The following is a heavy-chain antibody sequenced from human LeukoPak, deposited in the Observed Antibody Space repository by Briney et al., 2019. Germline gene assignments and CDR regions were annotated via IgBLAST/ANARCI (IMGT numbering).Heavy chain of an antibody. Sequence: AASVKVSCKASGYTFTSYAMNWVRQAPGQGLEWMGWINTNTGNPTYAQGFTGRFVFSLGTSVSTAYLQISSLKTEDTAVYYCSRDPSSTAPHWGQGTLVTVSS. D-gene: IGHD4-17*01. CDR2: INTNTGNP. J-gene: IGHJ4*02. CDR3: SRDPSSTAPH. V-gene: IGHV7-4-1*02. CDR1: GYTFTSYA.